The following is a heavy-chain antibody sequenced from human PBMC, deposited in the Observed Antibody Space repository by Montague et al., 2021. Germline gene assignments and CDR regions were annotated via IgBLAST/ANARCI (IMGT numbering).Heavy chain of an antibody. CDR3: AKDSVSSWAAPYYYYMDV. CDR1: GFTFSLYA. CDR2: INGFGTNT. V-gene: IGHV3-23*01. Sequence: SLGLSCAASGFTFSLYAMSWVRQAPGKGLEWVSRINGFGTNTYYADSVKGRFTISRDNSKNTLDLQMNSLRAEDTAVYYCAKDSVSSWAAPYYYYMDVWGKGTTVTVSS. J-gene: IGHJ6*03. D-gene: IGHD6-13*01.